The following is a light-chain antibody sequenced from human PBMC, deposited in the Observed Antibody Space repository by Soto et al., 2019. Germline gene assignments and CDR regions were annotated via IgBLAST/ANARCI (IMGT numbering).Light chain of an antibody. Sequence: EIVLTQSPGTLSLSPGVRASLSCRASQSVSRNYVAWYQQKPGQSPRLLIYGASNRASGIPDRFSGSASGADFTLSIARLEPEDFAMYYCQQYGSTPLTFGGGTKVDNK. CDR1: QSVSRNY. CDR3: QQYGSTPLT. J-gene: IGKJ4*01. CDR2: GAS. V-gene: IGKV3-20*01.